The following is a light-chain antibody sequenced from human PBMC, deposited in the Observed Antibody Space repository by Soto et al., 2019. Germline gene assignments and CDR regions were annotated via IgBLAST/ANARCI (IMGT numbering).Light chain of an antibody. CDR2: EVI. Sequence: QSALTQPASVSGSPGRSITISCTGTSTDIGTYNSVSWYQHHPGKAPKLLIFEVIDRPSGVSDRFSGSKSGNTASLTISNLQFEDEADYYCCSYTPTYTLVFGGGTKLTVL. CDR1: STDIGTYNS. J-gene: IGLJ2*01. CDR3: CSYTPTYTLV. V-gene: IGLV2-14*01.